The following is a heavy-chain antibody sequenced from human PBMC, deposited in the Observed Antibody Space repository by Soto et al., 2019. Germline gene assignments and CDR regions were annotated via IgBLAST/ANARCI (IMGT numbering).Heavy chain of an antibody. Sequence: SETLSLTCTVSGGSISSSSYYWGWIRQPPGKGLEWIGSIYYSGSTYYNPSLKSRVTISVDTSKNQFSLKLSSVTAADTAVYYCARLRVGDIVVVPAAMCAFAIWGQGTIVTVSS. D-gene: IGHD2-2*01. V-gene: IGHV4-39*01. CDR1: GGSISSSSYY. CDR2: IYYSGST. J-gene: IGHJ3*02. CDR3: ARLRVGDIVVVPAAMCAFAI.